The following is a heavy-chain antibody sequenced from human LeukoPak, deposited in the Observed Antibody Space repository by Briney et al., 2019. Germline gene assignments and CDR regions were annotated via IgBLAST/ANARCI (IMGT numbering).Heavy chain of an antibody. Sequence: SETLSLTCTVSGGSISSYYWSWIRQPPGKGLEWIGYIYSSGSTNSNPSLKSRVTISVDTSKNQFSLNLSSVTAADTAVCYCARGGEAGLADWGQGTLVTVSS. V-gene: IGHV4-59*01. D-gene: IGHD4-17*01. J-gene: IGHJ4*02. CDR1: GGSISSYY. CDR3: ARGGEAGLAD. CDR2: IYSSGST.